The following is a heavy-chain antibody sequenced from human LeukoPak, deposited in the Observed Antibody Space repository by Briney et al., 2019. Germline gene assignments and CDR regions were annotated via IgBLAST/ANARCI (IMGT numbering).Heavy chain of an antibody. Sequence: GGSLRLSCAASGFTFSSYATSWVRQAPGKGLEWVSAISGSGGSTYYADSVKGRFTISRDNSKNTLYLQMNSLRAEDTAVYYCARETLGVTAFDIWGQGTMVTVSS. J-gene: IGHJ3*02. D-gene: IGHD2-21*02. CDR3: ARETLGVTAFDI. CDR2: ISGSGGST. CDR1: GFTFSSYA. V-gene: IGHV3-23*01.